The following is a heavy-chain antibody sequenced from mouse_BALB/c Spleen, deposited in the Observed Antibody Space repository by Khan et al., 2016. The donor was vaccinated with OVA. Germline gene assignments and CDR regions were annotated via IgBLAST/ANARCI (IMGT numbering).Heavy chain of an antibody. Sequence: VQLKESGPDLVKPSQSLSLTCTVTGYSITSGYSWHWIRQFPGNKLEWMGYIYFSGSINYNSALKSRISITRDTSKNQFFLQLKSVTTEDTATYYCARDGNYMDYWGQGTSVTVSS. CDR2: IYFSGSI. CDR1: GYSITSGYS. J-gene: IGHJ4*01. CDR3: ARDGNYMDY. V-gene: IGHV3-1*02. D-gene: IGHD2-1*01.